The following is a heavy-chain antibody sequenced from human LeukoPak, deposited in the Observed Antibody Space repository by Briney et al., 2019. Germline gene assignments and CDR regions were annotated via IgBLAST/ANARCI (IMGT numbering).Heavy chain of an antibody. D-gene: IGHD3-3*01. Sequence: SETLSLTCTVSGGSISSYYWSWIRQPPGKGLEWIGYIYYSGSTNYNPSLESRVTISVDTSKNQFSLKLSSVTAADTAVYYCASFGRDYYYYYMDVWGKGTTVTVSS. V-gene: IGHV4-59*01. J-gene: IGHJ6*03. CDR2: IYYSGST. CDR3: ASFGRDYYYYYMDV. CDR1: GGSISSYY.